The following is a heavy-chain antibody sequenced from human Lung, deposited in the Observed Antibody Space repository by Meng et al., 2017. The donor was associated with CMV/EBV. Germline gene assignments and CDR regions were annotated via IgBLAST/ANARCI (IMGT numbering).Heavy chain of an antibody. J-gene: IGHJ6*02. D-gene: IGHD3-10*01. CDR2: ISGSGGST. Sequence: GESLKISCAASGFTFSSYAMSWVRQAPGKGLEWVSAISGSGGSTYYADSVKGRFTISRDNSKNTLYLQMNSLRAEDTAVYYCAKGIKKGSGSYYPYGMDVXGQGXTVTVSS. CDR3: AKGIKKGSGSYYPYGMDV. CDR1: GFTFSSYA. V-gene: IGHV3-23*01.